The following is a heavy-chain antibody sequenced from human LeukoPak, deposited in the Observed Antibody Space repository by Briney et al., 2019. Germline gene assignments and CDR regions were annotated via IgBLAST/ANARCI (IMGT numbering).Heavy chain of an antibody. CDR3: ARGRGSGHKENWFDP. CDR2: ISSSSSTI. V-gene: IGHV3-48*01. J-gene: IGHJ5*02. Sequence: GGSLRLSCAASGFTFSSYSMNWVRQAPGKGLEWVSYISSSSSTIYYADSVKGRFTISRDNAKNSLYLQMNSLRAEDTAVYYCARGRGSGHKENWFDPWGQGTLVTVSS. CDR1: GFTFSSYS. D-gene: IGHD6-19*01.